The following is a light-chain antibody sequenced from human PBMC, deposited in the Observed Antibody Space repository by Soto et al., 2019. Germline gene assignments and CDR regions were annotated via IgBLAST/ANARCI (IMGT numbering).Light chain of an antibody. J-gene: IGLJ2*01. CDR2: EVS. Sequence: QSALTQPASVSGSPGRSITISCTGTNSDVGGYNYVSWYQQHPGKAPKLMIYEVSNRPSGVSNRFSGSKSGNTASLTISRLQAEDEADYYCSSYTSSSTLVFGGGTKLTVL. CDR1: NSDVGGYNY. CDR3: SSYTSSSTLV. V-gene: IGLV2-14*01.